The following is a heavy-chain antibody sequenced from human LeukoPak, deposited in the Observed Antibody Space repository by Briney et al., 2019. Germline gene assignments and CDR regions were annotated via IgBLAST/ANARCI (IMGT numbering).Heavy chain of an antibody. J-gene: IGHJ4*02. V-gene: IGHV3-7*01. CDR1: GFTFSSYE. CDR3: AREASYYDSSGYYFQFDY. D-gene: IGHD3-22*01. CDR2: IKQDGSEK. Sequence: GGSLRLSCAASGFTFSSYEMNWVRQAPGKGLEWVANIKQDGSEKYYVDSVKGRFTISRDNAKNSLYLQMNSLRAEDTAVYYCAREASYYDSSGYYFQFDYWGQGTLVTVSS.